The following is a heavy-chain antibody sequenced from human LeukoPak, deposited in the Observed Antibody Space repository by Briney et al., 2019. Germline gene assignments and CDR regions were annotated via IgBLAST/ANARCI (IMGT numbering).Heavy chain of an antibody. CDR3: ARGRPGSGSYSYYYYGMDV. CDR2: INHSGST. CDR1: GGSFSGYY. D-gene: IGHD1-26*01. J-gene: IGHJ6*02. Sequence: SETLSLTCAVYGGSFSGYYWSWIRQPPGKGLEWIGEINHSGSTNYNPSLKSRVTISVDTSKNQFSLKLSSVTAADTAVYYCARGRPGSGSYSYYYYGMDVWGQGTTVTVSS. V-gene: IGHV4-34*01.